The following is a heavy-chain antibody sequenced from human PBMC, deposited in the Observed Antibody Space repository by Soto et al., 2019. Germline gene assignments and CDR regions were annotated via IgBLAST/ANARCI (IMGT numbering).Heavy chain of an antibody. V-gene: IGHV4-30-4*01. CDR3: ARDGSSGWTGYPDAFDI. CDR1: GGSISSGDYY. Sequence: PSETLSLTCTVSGGSISSGDYYWSWIRQPPGKGLEWIGYIYYSGSTYYNPSLKSRVTISVDTSKNQFSLKLSSVTAADTAVYYCARDGSSGWTGYPDAFDIWGQGTMVTVSS. CDR2: IYYSGST. J-gene: IGHJ3*02. D-gene: IGHD6-19*01.